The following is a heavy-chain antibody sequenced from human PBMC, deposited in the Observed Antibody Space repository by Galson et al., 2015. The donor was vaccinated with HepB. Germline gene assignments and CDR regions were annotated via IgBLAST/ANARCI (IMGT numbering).Heavy chain of an antibody. V-gene: IGHV3-48*04. CDR2: ISSTDATI. CDR1: GFIFSSYS. Sequence: SLRLSCATSGFIFSSYSMSWVRQAPGKGLEWISYISSTDATIYYIDSVKGRFAISRDSAKNTVYLQMNSLRAEDTGLYFCARDGDTSGHYGIFDYWGQGALVTVSS. D-gene: IGHD3-22*01. CDR3: ARDGDTSGHYGIFDY. J-gene: IGHJ4*02.